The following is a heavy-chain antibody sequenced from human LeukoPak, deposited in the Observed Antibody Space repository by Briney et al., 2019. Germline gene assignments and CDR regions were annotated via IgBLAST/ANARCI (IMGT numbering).Heavy chain of an antibody. CDR2: IYTSGST. V-gene: IGHV4-4*07. D-gene: IGHD3-3*01. Sequence: SETLSLTCTVSGGSISSYYWSWIRQPAGKGLEWIGRIYTSGSTNYNPSLKSRVTMSVDTSKNQFSLKLSSVTAADTAVYYCARDHVEQRFLEWFDYWGQGTLVTVSS. CDR1: GGSISSYY. J-gene: IGHJ4*02. CDR3: ARDHVEQRFLEWFDY.